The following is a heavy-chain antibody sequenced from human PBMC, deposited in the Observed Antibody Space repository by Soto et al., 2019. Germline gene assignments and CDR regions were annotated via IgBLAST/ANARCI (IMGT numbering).Heavy chain of an antibody. J-gene: IGHJ5*02. D-gene: IGHD1-20*01. Sequence: QVQLQESGPGLVKPSQTLSLTCTVSGGSISSGGYYWSWIRQHPGKGLEWIGYIYYSGSTYYNPSLKRRVTISVDTSKNQVSLRLSSVTAADTAVYYGARVGGINWFDPWGQGTLVTVSS. V-gene: IGHV4-31*03. CDR3: ARVGGINWFDP. CDR2: IYYSGST. CDR1: GGSISSGGYY.